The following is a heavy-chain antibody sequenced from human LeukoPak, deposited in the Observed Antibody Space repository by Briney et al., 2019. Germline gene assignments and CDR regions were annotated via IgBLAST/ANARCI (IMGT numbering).Heavy chain of an antibody. D-gene: IGHD6-6*01. V-gene: IGHV4-59*08. J-gene: IGHJ4*02. CDR1: GGSISGYY. CDR2: ISETGST. CDR3: ARHRRKYTREYHFDS. Sequence: SETLALTCTVSGGSISGYYWGWMRQRPGRGLQWIGSISETGSTDYNPPLERRITMSVDNSRNQVSLRVRYATAADTAIYYCARHRRKYTREYHFDSWGQGILVSVSS.